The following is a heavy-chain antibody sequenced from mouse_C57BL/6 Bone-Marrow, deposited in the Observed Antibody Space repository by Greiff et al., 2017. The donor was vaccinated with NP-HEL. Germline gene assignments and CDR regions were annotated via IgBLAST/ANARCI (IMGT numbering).Heavy chain of an antibody. Sequence: QVQLQQSGPELVKPGASVKISCKASGYAFSSSWMNWVKQRPGKGLEWIGRIYPGDGDTNYNGKFKGKATLTADKSSSTAYMQLRSLTSEDSAVYFCARGYFDDWGKGTTVTVSS. CDR3: ARGYFDD. J-gene: IGHJ1*03. CDR1: GYAFSSSW. V-gene: IGHV1-82*01. CDR2: IYPGDGDT.